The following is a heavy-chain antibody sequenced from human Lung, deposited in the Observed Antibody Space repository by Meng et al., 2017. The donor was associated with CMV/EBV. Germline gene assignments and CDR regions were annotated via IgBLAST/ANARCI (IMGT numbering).Heavy chain of an antibody. V-gene: IGHV4-4*02. Sequence: QVRLRESGPALVKPSATLPLTCAVPGDSITNHNWWAWVRQPPGKGLEWIGEIPHRGSSAYNPSLQSRVSMSIDKSKNQFSLKLTSVTAADTAVYHCLRRSGGSVWGQGTLVTVSS. CDR2: IPHRGSS. CDR3: LRRSGGSV. J-gene: IGHJ1*01. CDR1: GDSITNHNW. D-gene: IGHD3-10*01.